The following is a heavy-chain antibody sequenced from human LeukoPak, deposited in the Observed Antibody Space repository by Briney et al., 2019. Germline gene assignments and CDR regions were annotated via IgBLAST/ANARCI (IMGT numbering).Heavy chain of an antibody. CDR2: INPNSGGT. J-gene: IGHJ4*02. CDR3: ARDGEYSNFDY. V-gene: IGHV1-2*02. D-gene: IGHD4-11*01. Sequence: ASVKVSCKASGYTFTAYYINWVRQAPGQGLEWMGWINPNSGGTNYAQKFQGRVTVTTDTSTSTAYMELRSLRSDDTAVYYCARDGEYSNFDYWGQGTLVTVSS. CDR1: GYTFTAYY.